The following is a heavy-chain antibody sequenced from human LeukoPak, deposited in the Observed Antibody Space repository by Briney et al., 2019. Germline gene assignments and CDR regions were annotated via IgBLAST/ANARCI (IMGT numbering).Heavy chain of an antibody. CDR2: INRSGST. V-gene: IGHV4-34*01. Sequence: PSETLSLTCAVYGGSFSGYYWSWIRQPPGKGLEWIGEINRSGSTNYNPSLKSRVTISVDTSRNQFSLKLSSVTAADTAVYYCARGPSRWLGSYFDYWGQGTLVTVSS. J-gene: IGHJ4*02. D-gene: IGHD3-10*01. CDR1: GGSFSGYY. CDR3: ARGPSRWLGSYFDY.